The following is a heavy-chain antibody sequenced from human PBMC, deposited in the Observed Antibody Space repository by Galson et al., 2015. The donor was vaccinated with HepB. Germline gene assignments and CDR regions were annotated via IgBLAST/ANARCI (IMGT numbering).Heavy chain of an antibody. CDR3: ARAGSSGSSTGRVRRDYYYMDV. J-gene: IGHJ6*03. V-gene: IGHV3-21*01. D-gene: IGHD2-2*01. Sequence: SLRLSCAASGFTFSSYSMNWVRQAPGKGLEWVSSIISSSSYIYYADSVKGRFTISRDNAKNSLYLQMNSLRAEDTAVYYCARAGSSGSSTGRVRRDYYYMDVWGKGTTVTVSS. CDR2: IISSSSYI. CDR1: GFTFSSYS.